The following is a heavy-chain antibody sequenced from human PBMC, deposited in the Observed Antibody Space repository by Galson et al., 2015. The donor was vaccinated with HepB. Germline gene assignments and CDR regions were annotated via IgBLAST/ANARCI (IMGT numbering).Heavy chain of an antibody. V-gene: IGHV1-3*01. CDR2: INAGNGNT. CDR1: GYTLTSYA. J-gene: IGHJ6*02. CDR3: ARGKTVTTDGAAHYYYGMDV. Sequence: SVKVSCKASGYTLTSYAMHWVRQAPGQRLEWMGWINAGNGNTKYSQKFQGRVTITRDTSASTAYMELSSLRSEDTAVYYCARGKTVTTDGAAHYYYGMDVWGQGTTVTVSS. D-gene: IGHD4-11*01.